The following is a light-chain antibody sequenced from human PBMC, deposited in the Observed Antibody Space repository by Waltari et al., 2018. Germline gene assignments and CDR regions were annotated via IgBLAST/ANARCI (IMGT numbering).Light chain of an antibody. Sequence: DIQMTQSPSSLSASVGDRVTITCRASQSISNNLNWYQQKPGKAPKLLIYATNVLQSGVPSRFSGRGSGTDFTLTISSLQPEDFATYYCQQTYSTWTFGQGTAVEIK. CDR3: QQTYSTWT. V-gene: IGKV1-39*01. CDR1: QSISNN. J-gene: IGKJ1*01. CDR2: ATN.